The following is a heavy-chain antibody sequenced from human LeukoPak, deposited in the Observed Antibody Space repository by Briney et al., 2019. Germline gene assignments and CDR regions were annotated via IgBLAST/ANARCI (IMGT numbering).Heavy chain of an antibody. Sequence: ASVKVSCKASGYTFTGYYMHWVRQAPGQGLEWMGWINPNSGGTNYARKFQGRVTMTRDTSISTAYMELSRLRSDDTAVYYCARVKTRRYSSSLDFDYWGQGTLVTVSS. V-gene: IGHV1-2*02. CDR1: GYTFTGYY. J-gene: IGHJ4*02. D-gene: IGHD6-13*01. CDR3: ARVKTRRYSSSLDFDY. CDR2: INPNSGGT.